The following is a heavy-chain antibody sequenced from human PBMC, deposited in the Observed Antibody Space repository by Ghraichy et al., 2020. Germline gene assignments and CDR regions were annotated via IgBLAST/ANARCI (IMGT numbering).Heavy chain of an antibody. D-gene: IGHD6-13*01. Sequence: SQTLSLTCTVSGGSISSSTYFWAWIRQPPGKGLEWIGSSYNTENTYYKPSLKSRVTISADTSKNQFALKLSSVTAADTAVYYCAWPYSSSRNWFDPWGPGTLVTVSS. J-gene: IGHJ5*02. CDR2: SYNTENT. CDR1: GGSISSSTYF. V-gene: IGHV4-39*01. CDR3: AWPYSSSRNWFDP.